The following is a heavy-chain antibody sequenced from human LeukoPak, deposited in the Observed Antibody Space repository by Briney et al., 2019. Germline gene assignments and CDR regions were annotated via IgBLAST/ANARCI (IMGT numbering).Heavy chain of an antibody. D-gene: IGHD3-22*01. CDR2: ISYDGSKK. J-gene: IGHJ4*02. CDR3: AKGDYYDNTGYYPY. CDR1: GFNLSSYG. V-gene: IGHV3-30*18. Sequence: PGRSLSLSCAASGFNLSSYGMHWGRQAPGKGLEWVAAISYDGSKKYYGDSVKGRFTISRHNAKDTLYLQMNGLRAEDTAVYYCAKGDYYDNTGYYPYWDQGTLVTVSS.